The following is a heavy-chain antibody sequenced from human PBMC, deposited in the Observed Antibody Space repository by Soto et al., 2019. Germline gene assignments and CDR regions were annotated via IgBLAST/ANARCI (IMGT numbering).Heavy chain of an antibody. V-gene: IGHV4-59*01. Sequence: SETLSLTCTVSGGSISSYYWTWIRQPPGKGLEWIGYIYYSGSTNYNPSLKSRVTISVDTSKNQFSLNLTSVTAADTAVYYCARAVEVATTYYYYMDVWGKGTTVTVSS. CDR3: ARAVEVATTYYYYMDV. J-gene: IGHJ6*03. CDR2: IYYSGST. D-gene: IGHD2-15*01. CDR1: GGSISSYY.